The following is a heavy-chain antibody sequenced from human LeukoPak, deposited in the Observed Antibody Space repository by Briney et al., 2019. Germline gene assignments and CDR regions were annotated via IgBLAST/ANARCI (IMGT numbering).Heavy chain of an antibody. CDR2: IYTSGST. J-gene: IGHJ5*02. CDR3: ARGDYVSAWFDP. V-gene: IGHV4-4*07. D-gene: IGHD4-17*01. CDR1: GGSISSYY. Sequence: SETLSLTCTVSGGSISSYYWSWLRQPAGKGLEWIGRIYTSGSTNYNPSLKSRVTMSVDTSKNQFSLKLSSVTAADTAVYYCARGDYVSAWFDPWGQGTLVTVSS.